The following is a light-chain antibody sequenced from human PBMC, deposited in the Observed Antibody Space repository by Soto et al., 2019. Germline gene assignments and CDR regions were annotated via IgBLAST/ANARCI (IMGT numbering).Light chain of an antibody. Sequence: QSALTQPPSASGSPGQSVTISCTGTSSDVGSYNLVSWHQQHPDKAPKVMIYGVSQRPSGVPDRFSGSKSGNTASLTVSGLQAEDEADYYCSSYAGSSVVFGAGTKLTVL. CDR3: SSYAGSSVV. CDR2: GVS. J-gene: IGLJ2*01. CDR1: SSDVGSYNL. V-gene: IGLV2-8*01.